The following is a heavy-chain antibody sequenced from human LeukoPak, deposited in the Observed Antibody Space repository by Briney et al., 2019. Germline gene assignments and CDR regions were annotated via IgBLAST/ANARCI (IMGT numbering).Heavy chain of an antibody. V-gene: IGHV4-34*01. Sequence: SETLSLTCAVYGGFFSGYYWSWIRQPPGKGLEWIGEINHSGSTNYNPSLKSRVTISVDTSKNQFSLKLSSVTAADTAVYYCARMGRIAVAGTQKVNDYWGQGTLVTVSS. D-gene: IGHD6-19*01. CDR1: GGFFSGYY. CDR3: ARMGRIAVAGTQKVNDY. CDR2: INHSGST. J-gene: IGHJ4*02.